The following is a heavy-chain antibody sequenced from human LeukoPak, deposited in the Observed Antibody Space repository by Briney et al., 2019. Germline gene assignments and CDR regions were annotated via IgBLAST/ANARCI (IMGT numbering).Heavy chain of an antibody. CDR2: INHSGST. CDR3: ARVLQRTHFDY. Sequence: PSETLSLTCAVYGGSFSGYYWSWIRQPPGKGLEWIGEINHSGSTYYNPSLKSRVTISVDTSKNQFSLKLSSVTAADTAVYYCARVLQRTHFDYWGQGTLVTVSS. V-gene: IGHV4-34*01. D-gene: IGHD4-11*01. J-gene: IGHJ4*02. CDR1: GGSFSGYY.